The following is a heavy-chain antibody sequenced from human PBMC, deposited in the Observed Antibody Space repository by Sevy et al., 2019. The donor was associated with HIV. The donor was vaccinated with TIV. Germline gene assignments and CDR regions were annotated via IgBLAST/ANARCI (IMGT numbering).Heavy chain of an antibody. CDR2: ISYDGSYK. Sequence: GGSLRLSCAASGFTFSTHAVHWVRQAPGKGLEWVAVISYDGSYKSYAVSVKGRFTISRDNSKNTLDLQMNSLRTEDTAVYYCAGGGGWEATGWSPGAYWGQGTLVTVSS. CDR3: AGGGGWEATGWSPGAY. D-gene: IGHD6-19*01. CDR1: GFTFSTHA. J-gene: IGHJ4*02. V-gene: IGHV3-30*04.